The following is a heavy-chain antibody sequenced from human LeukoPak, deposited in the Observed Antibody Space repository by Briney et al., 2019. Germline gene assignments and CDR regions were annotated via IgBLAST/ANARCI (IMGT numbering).Heavy chain of an antibody. CDR3: ARERGVPAALGAYYFDY. J-gene: IGHJ4*02. CDR2: IYTSGST. CDR1: GGSISSYY. Sequence: SETLSLTCTVSGGSISSYYWSWIRQPAGKGQEWIGRIYTSGSTNYNPSLKSRVTMSVDTSKNQFSLKLSSVTAADTAVYYCARERGVPAALGAYYFDYWGQGTLVTVSS. D-gene: IGHD2-2*01. V-gene: IGHV4-4*07.